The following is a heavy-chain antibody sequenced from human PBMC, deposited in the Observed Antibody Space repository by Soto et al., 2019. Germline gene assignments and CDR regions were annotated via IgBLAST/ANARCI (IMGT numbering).Heavy chain of an antibody. V-gene: IGHV4-59*01. CDR2: VYYTGYT. D-gene: IGHD2-8*02. Sequence: PSETLSLTCRVSGGSISGSYWSWIRQSPGKGLEWLGYVYYTGYTNYSPSLRSRVSISVDTSKNEFSLRLSSVTAADTAVYFCARSVADPGAHIDYWGQGTQVTVSS. CDR1: GGSISGSY. CDR3: ARSVADPGAHIDY. J-gene: IGHJ4*02.